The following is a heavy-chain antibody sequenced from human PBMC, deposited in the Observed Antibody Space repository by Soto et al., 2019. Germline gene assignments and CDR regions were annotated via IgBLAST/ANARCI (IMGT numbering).Heavy chain of an antibody. Sequence: GGSLRLSCAASGFTFSNYAMNWVRQAPGKGLEWVSAISGSGGSTYYADSVKGRFTISRDNSKNTLYLQMNSLRAEDTAVYYCAKDPPRAYDILTGYYLDYYYGMDVWGQGTTVTVSS. V-gene: IGHV3-23*01. CDR2: ISGSGGST. J-gene: IGHJ6*02. D-gene: IGHD3-9*01. CDR1: GFTFSNYA. CDR3: AKDPPRAYDILTGYYLDYYYGMDV.